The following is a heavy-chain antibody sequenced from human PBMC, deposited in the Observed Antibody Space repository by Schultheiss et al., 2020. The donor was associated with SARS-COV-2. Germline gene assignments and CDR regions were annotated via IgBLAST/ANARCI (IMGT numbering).Heavy chain of an antibody. V-gene: IGHV3-21*01. D-gene: IGHD1-14*01. CDR3: AGGGGGSQPGNWFDP. J-gene: IGHJ5*02. CDR2: ISSSSSYI. Sequence: GASLKISCAASGFTFSSYDMHWVRQATGKGLEWVSSISSSSSYIYYADSVKGRFTISRDNAKNSLYLQMNSLRDEDTAVYYCAGGGGGSQPGNWFDPWGQGTLVTVSS. CDR1: GFTFSSYD.